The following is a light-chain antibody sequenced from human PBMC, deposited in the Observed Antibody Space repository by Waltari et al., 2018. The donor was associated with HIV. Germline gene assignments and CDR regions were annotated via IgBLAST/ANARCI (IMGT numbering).Light chain of an antibody. CDR1: SSNIGSNY. J-gene: IGLJ1*01. V-gene: IGLV1-47*01. Sequence: QSVLTQSPSASGTPGPRVPISCSGSSSNIGSNYVYWYQQLPGTAPKLLIYRNNQRPSGVPDRFSGSKSGTSASLAINGLRSEDEADYYCAAWDDSPYVFGTGTKVTVL. CDR2: RNN. CDR3: AAWDDSPYV.